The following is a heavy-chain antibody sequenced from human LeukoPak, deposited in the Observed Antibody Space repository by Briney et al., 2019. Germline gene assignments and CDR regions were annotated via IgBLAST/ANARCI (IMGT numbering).Heavy chain of an antibody. CDR1: GGSFSYYY. D-gene: IGHD3-22*01. CDR3: AYSSAFQQD. Sequence: SETLSLTCAVYGGSFSYYYWSWIRQPPGKGLEWIGEINHSGITNYNPSLKSRVTISVDTSKNQFSLKLSSVTAADTAVYYFAYSSAFQQDLGQGTLVTVSS. V-gene: IGHV4-34*01. CDR2: INHSGIT. J-gene: IGHJ1*01.